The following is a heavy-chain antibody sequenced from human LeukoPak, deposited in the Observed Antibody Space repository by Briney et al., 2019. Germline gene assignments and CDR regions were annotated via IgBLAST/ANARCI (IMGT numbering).Heavy chain of an antibody. CDR2: INPNSGGT. CDR1: GYTFTGYY. V-gene: IGHV1-2*02. D-gene: IGHD3-9*01. Sequence: ASVKVSRKASGYTFTGYYMHWVRQAPGQGLEWMGWINPNSGGTNYAQKFQGRVTMTRDTSISTAYMELSRLRSDDTAAYYCASFDWLFRGLTWWGQGTLVTVSS. J-gene: IGHJ4*02. CDR3: ASFDWLFRGLTW.